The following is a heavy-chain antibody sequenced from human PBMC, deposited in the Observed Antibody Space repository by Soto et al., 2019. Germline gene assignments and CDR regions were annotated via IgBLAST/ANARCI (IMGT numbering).Heavy chain of an antibody. CDR3: AKGGTIFGVVIMHFDY. CDR2: ISGSGGST. Sequence: PGGPLRLSWAASGFTFSSYAMSCFPHSPGKGLEWVSAISGSGGSTYYADPVKGRFTISRDNSKNTLYLQMNSLRAEDTAVYYCAKGGTIFGVVIMHFDYWGQGTLVTVSS. V-gene: IGHV3-23*01. CDR1: GFTFSSYA. J-gene: IGHJ4*02. D-gene: IGHD3-3*01.